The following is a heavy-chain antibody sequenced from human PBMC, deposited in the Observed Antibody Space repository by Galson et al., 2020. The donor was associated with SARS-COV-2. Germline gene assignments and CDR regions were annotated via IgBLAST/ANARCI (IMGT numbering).Heavy chain of an antibody. V-gene: IGHV3-7*01. J-gene: IGHJ6*02. CDR1: GFTFSSYW. Sequence: GESLKISCAASGFTFSSYWMSWVRQAPGKGLEWVANIKQDGSEKYYVDSVKGRFTISRDNAKNSLYLQMNSLRAEDTAVYYCARDLMYYGMDVWGQGTTVTVSS. CDR3: ARDLMYYGMDV. CDR2: IKQDGSEK.